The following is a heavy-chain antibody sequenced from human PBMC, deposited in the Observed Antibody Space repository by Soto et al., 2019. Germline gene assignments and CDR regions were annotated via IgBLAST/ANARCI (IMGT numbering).Heavy chain of an antibody. V-gene: IGHV5-51*01. CDR2: IYPSDSDT. CDR3: ARVYGKYFQH. J-gene: IGHJ1*01. CDR1: GYVFTSYW. D-gene: IGHD4-17*01. Sequence: EGQLVQSGAEVKKPGESLKISCKGSGYVFTSYWIAWVRQTPGKGLEWMGLIYPSDSDTRYSPSFQGQVTISADKSINTAYLQWGSLKASDTAMYYCARVYGKYFQHWGQGTPVTVSS.